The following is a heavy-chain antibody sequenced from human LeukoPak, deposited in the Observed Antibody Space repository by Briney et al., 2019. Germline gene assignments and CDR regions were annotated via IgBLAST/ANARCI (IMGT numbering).Heavy chain of an antibody. J-gene: IGHJ3*02. CDR3: ARAHNYGGNPDDAFDI. CDR1: GGSISSGDYY. CDR2: IYYSGST. V-gene: IGHV4-30-4*01. Sequence: SETLSLTCTVSGGSISSGDYYWSWIRQPPGKGLEWIGYIYYSGSTYYNPSLKSRVTISVDTSKNQFSLKLGSVTAADTAVYYCARAHNYGGNPDDAFDIWGQGTMVTVSS. D-gene: IGHD4-23*01.